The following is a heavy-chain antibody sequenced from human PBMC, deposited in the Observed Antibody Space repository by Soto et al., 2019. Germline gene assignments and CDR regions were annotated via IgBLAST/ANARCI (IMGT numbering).Heavy chain of an antibody. Sequence: SETLSLTCAVSSGSISSSNWWSWVRQPPGKGLEWIGEIYHSGSTNYNPSLKSRVTISVDKSKNQFSLKLSSVTAADTAVYYCARHLGTLGYSSGWYPSPYYFDYWGQGTLVTVSS. D-gene: IGHD6-19*01. J-gene: IGHJ4*02. CDR1: SGSISSSNW. CDR3: ARHLGTLGYSSGWYPSPYYFDY. CDR2: IYHSGST. V-gene: IGHV4-4*02.